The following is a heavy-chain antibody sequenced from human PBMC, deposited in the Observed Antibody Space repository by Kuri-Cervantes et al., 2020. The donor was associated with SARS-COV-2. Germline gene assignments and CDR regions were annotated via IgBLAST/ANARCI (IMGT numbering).Heavy chain of an antibody. J-gene: IGHJ3*02. V-gene: IGHV3-53*01. CDR2: IYSGGST. CDR3: ARARGPDAFDI. Sequence: GESLKISCTVSGGSISSNYMSWVRQAPGKGLEWVSVIYSGGSTYYADSVKGRFTISRDNSKNTLYLQMNSLRAEDTAVYYCARARGPDAFDIWGQGTMVTVSS. CDR1: GGSISSNY.